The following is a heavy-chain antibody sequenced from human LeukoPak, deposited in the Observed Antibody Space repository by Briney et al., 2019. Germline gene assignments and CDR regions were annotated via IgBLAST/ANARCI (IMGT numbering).Heavy chain of an antibody. J-gene: IGHJ4*02. Sequence: KPGGSLRLSCAASGFTFSDYYMSWIRQAPGKGLEWVSYISSSGSTIYYADSVKGRFTISRDNAKNSLYLQMNSLRAEDTAVYYCALRFLEWPEYGVGFDYWGQGTLVTVSS. CDR3: ALRFLEWPEYGVGFDY. V-gene: IGHV3-11*04. D-gene: IGHD3-3*01. CDR2: ISSSGSTI. CDR1: GFTFSDYY.